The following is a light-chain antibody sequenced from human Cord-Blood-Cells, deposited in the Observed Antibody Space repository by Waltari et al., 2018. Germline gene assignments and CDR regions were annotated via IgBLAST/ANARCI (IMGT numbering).Light chain of an antibody. Sequence: EIVLTQSPATLSLSPGDRATLSCRASQSVSSYLAWYQQKPGQAPRLLIYDASNRATGIPARFSGSGSGTDFTLTISSLVPEDFAVYYCQQRSNFTFGPGTKVDIK. J-gene: IGKJ3*01. CDR1: QSVSSY. V-gene: IGKV3-11*01. CDR2: DAS. CDR3: QQRSNFT.